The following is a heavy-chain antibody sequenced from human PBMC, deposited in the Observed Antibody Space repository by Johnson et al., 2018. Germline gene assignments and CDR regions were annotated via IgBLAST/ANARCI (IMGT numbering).Heavy chain of an antibody. Sequence: QVQLVESGGGVVQXGMSXRLXCAGSGFIFNNYAMHWVRQAPGKGLEWVTVISSDGRNTFYADSVKGRFTISRDNSKNTLYLQMNSRRVEDTAVYCCARDLGDAFDIWGQGTMVTVSS. CDR1: GFIFNNYA. V-gene: IGHV3-30*04. CDR2: ISSDGRNT. D-gene: IGHD7-27*01. J-gene: IGHJ3*02. CDR3: ARDLGDAFDI.